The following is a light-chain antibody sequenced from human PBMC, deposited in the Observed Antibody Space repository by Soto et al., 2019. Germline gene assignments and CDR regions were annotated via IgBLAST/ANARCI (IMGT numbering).Light chain of an antibody. J-gene: IGKJ5*01. CDR1: QSLTNSF. Sequence: EFVLTQSPGTLSLSPGERATLSCRASQSLTNSFIAWYQQRPGQAPRLLIYDTSSRASGIPDRFSGSGSGTDFTLTISRLEPEDFALYYCQQYGSSPSFGQGTRLEI. CDR2: DTS. CDR3: QQYGSSPS. V-gene: IGKV3-20*01.